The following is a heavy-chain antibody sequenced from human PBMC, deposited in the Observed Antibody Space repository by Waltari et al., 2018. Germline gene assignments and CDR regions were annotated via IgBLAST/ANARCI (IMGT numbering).Heavy chain of an antibody. CDR3: ARVGDSSSWPNYHYYGMDV. CDR1: GGTFSSYA. D-gene: IGHD6-13*01. J-gene: IGHJ6*02. Sequence: QVQLVQSGAEVKKPGSSVKVSCKASGGTFSSYAISWVRQAPGQGLEWMGRIIPIFGTANYAQKFQGSVTITADKSTSTDYMELSSLRSEDTAVYYCARVGDSSSWPNYHYYGMDVWGQGTTVTVSS. CDR2: IIPIFGTA. V-gene: IGHV1-69*08.